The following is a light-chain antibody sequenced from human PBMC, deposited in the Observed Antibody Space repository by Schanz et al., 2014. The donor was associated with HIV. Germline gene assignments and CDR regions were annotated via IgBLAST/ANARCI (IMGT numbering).Light chain of an antibody. Sequence: DIQMTQSPSTLSASVGDRVTITCRASQSIGNSLAWFHQKPGRAPQLLIYGASTLQPGVPATFSGSGSGTEFTLTISSLQPEDFATYYCQQANNFPLTFGGGTKVEIK. V-gene: IGKV1-12*01. CDR2: GAS. CDR3: QQANNFPLT. CDR1: QSIGNS. J-gene: IGKJ4*01.